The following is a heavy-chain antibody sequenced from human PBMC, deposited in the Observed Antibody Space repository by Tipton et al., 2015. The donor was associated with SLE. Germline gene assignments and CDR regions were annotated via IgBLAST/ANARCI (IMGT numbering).Heavy chain of an antibody. J-gene: IGHJ5*02. V-gene: IGHV4-38-2*01. CDR2: INHSGST. Sequence: GLVKPSETLSLACAVSGYSISSGYYWGWIRQPPGKGLEWIGEINHSGSTNYNPSLKSRVTISVDTSKNQFSLKLSSVTAADTAVYYCARDPPRRFDPWGQGTLVTVSS. CDR1: GYSISSGYY. CDR3: ARDPPRRFDP.